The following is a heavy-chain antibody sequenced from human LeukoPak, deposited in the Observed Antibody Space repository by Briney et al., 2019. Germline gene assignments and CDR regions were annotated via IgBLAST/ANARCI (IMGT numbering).Heavy chain of an antibody. D-gene: IGHD1-26*01. Sequence: GGSLRLSCAASGFTFSSYAMSWVRQAPGKGLEWVSVIYSGGSTYYADSVKGRFTISRHNSKNTLYLQMNSLRAEDTAVYYCARESYSGSYSHWGPGTLVTVSS. CDR3: ARESYSGSYSH. V-gene: IGHV3-53*04. CDR1: GFTFSSYA. CDR2: IYSGGST. J-gene: IGHJ4*02.